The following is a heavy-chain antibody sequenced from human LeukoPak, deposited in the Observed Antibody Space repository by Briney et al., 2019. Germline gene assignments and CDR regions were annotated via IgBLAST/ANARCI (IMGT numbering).Heavy chain of an antibody. CDR3: AKTDGAVAGIPQRLRKYYFDY. CDR1: GFTFSSYA. Sequence: QPGGSLRLSCAASGFTFSSYAMSWVRQAPGKGLEWVSAISGSGGSTYYADSVKGRFTISRDNSKNTLYLQMNSLRAEDTAVYYCAKTDGAVAGIPQRLRKYYFDYWGQGTLVTVSS. CDR2: ISGSGGST. J-gene: IGHJ4*02. V-gene: IGHV3-23*01. D-gene: IGHD6-19*01.